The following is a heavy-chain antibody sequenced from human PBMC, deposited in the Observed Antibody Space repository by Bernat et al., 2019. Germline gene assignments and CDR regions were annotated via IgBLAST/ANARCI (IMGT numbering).Heavy chain of an antibody. Sequence: VQLVESGGGVVQPGRSLRLSCAASGFTFSSYSMNWVRQAPGKGLEWVSSISSSSSYIFYADSLKGRFTISRDNAKNSLYLQMNSLRAEDTAVYYCARDRVVPAASRTYYYYGMDVWGQGTTVTVSS. CDR1: GFTFSSYS. V-gene: IGHV3-21*01. CDR3: ARDRVVPAASRTYYYYGMDV. CDR2: ISSSSSYI. D-gene: IGHD2-2*01. J-gene: IGHJ6*02.